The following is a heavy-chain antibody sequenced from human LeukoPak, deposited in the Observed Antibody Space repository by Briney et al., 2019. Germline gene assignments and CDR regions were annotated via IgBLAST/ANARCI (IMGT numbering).Heavy chain of an antibody. CDR3: AKVGGSFHFDY. CDR2: ISGSAGST. J-gene: IGHJ4*02. D-gene: IGHD1-26*01. Sequence: GGSLRLSCAASGFTFRNYGMHWIRQAPGKGLEWVSAISGSAGSTYYADSVKGRFTISRDNSKNTLYLQMNSLRAEDTAVYYCAKVGGSFHFDYWGQGTLVTVSS. V-gene: IGHV3-23*01. CDR1: GFTFRNYG.